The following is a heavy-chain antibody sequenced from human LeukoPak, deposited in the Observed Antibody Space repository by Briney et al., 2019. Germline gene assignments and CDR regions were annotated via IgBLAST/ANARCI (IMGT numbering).Heavy chain of an antibody. Sequence: PGGFLRLSCAVSGFTFGSYWMHWVRQAPGKGLVWVSRISGDGSMTNYADSVKGRFTISRDNAKNTVYLQMNSLRAEDTAVYYCARYSSSSGGASHYLDYWGQGTLVTVSS. CDR2: ISGDGSMT. J-gene: IGHJ4*02. CDR1: GFTFGSYW. CDR3: ARYSSSSGGASHYLDY. V-gene: IGHV3-74*01. D-gene: IGHD6-6*01.